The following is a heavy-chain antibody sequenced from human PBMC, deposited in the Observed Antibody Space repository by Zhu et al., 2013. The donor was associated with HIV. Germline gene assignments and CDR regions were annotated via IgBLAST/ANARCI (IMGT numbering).Heavy chain of an antibody. D-gene: IGHD2-8*02. Sequence: QVQLVQSGAEVKKPGASVKVSCKASGYTFIGYYMHWVRQAPGQGLEWMGWMNPNSGNTGYAQKLQGRVTMTRNTSKSTAYMELSSLRSEDTAVYYCARAQLAASGLYYLGMDVWGQGTTVTVSS. CDR1: GYTFIGYY. J-gene: IGHJ6*02. CDR2: MNPNSGNT. V-gene: IGHV1-8*02. CDR3: ARAQLAASGLYYLGMDV.